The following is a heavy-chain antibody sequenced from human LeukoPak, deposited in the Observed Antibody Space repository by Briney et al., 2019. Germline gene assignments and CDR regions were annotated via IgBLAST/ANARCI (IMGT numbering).Heavy chain of an antibody. CDR2: FYYTGNT. CDR3: ARGRVAYSAYYFDY. D-gene: IGHD2-15*01. J-gene: IGHJ4*02. CDR1: GDSITNYF. V-gene: IGHV4-59*01. Sequence: PSETLSLTCTVSGDSITNYFWSWIRQPPGKGLEWIGYFYYTGNTNYKPSLKSRVTMSVDTSTNQFSLRLRSVTAADTAVYYCARGRVAYSAYYFDYWGRGTLVTVSS.